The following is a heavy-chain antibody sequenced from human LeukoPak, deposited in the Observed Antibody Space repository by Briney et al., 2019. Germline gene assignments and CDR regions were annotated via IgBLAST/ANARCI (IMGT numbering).Heavy chain of an antibody. V-gene: IGHV4-4*07. D-gene: IGHD3-22*01. CDR2: IYTSGST. J-gene: IGHJ3*02. CDR1: GGSISSYY. Sequence: PSETLSLTCTVSGGSISSYYWSWIRQPAGKGLEWIGRIYTSGSTNYNPSLKSRVTMSVDTSKNQSSLKLSSVTAADTAVYYCARLYYYDSSGYQNDAFDIWGQGTMVTVSS. CDR3: ARLYYYDSSGYQNDAFDI.